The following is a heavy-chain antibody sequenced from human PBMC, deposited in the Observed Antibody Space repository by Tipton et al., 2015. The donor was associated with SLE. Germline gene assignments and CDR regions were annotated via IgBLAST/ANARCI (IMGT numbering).Heavy chain of an antibody. CDR3: ARHRRITLLRGLILPY. V-gene: IGHV4-34*01. Sequence: TLSLTCAVYGGSFRGYYWTWIRQSPNKGLGWIGESDHTGNTNYNPSLTSRVTISVDTSKNQFSLRLNSVTAADTAVYYCARHRRITLLRGLILPYWGQGTPVTVSS. CDR1: GGSFRGYY. J-gene: IGHJ4*02. D-gene: IGHD3-10*01. CDR2: SDHTGNT.